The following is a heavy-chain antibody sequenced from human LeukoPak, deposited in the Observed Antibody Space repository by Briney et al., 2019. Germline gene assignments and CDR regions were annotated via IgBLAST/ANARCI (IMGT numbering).Heavy chain of an antibody. J-gene: IGHJ4*02. CDR1: GGSISSGGYS. CDR2: IYHSGST. D-gene: IGHD3-16*01. CDR3: AREALGVEYHFDY. V-gene: IGHV4-30-2*01. Sequence: SETLSLTCAVSGGSISSGGYSWSWIRQPPGKGLEWIGYIYHSGSTYYNPSLKSRITISVDRSKNQFSLKLSSVTAADTAVYYCAREALGVEYHFDYWGQGTLVTVSS.